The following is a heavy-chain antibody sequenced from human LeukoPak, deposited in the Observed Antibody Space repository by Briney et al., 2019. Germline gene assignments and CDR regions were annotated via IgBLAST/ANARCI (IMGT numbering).Heavy chain of an antibody. CDR3: ARDKQQLGQNNGYYYYGMDV. CDR1: GGTFSNDA. D-gene: IGHD6-13*01. J-gene: IGHJ6*02. V-gene: IGHV1-69*04. Sequence: SVKVSCKASGGTFSNDAISWVRQAPGQGLEWMGRIIPILGIAKYAQKFQGSVTITADSPTSTAYMELRSLRSDDTAVYYCARDKQQLGQNNGYYYYGMDVWGQGTTVTVSS. CDR2: IIPILGIA.